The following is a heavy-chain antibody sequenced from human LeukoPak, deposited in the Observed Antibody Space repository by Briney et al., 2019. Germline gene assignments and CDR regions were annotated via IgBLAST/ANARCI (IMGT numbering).Heavy chain of an antibody. CDR2: IYYSGST. J-gene: IGHJ3*02. CDR1: GGSISSYY. CDR3: ARAAAGIGAFDI. D-gene: IGHD6-13*01. V-gene: IGHV4-59*01. Sequence: PSETLSLTCTVSGGSISSYYWSWIRQPPGKGLEWIGYIYYSGSTNYNPSLKSRVTISVDTSKNQFSLKLSPVTAADTAVYYCARAAAGIGAFDIWGQGTMVTVSS.